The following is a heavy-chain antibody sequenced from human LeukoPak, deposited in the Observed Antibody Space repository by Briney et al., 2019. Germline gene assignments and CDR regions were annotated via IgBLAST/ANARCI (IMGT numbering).Heavy chain of an antibody. J-gene: IGHJ4*02. Sequence: GGSLRLSCAASGFIFNSYAMSWVRQAPGKGLEWVSAISGSDGGTNYADSVKGRFTISRDNSKNTLYLQMNRLRAEDTAVYYCAKGSRGYFDYWGQGTLVTVSS. CDR1: GFIFNSYA. CDR2: ISGSDGGT. CDR3: AKGSRGYFDY. D-gene: IGHD3-10*01. V-gene: IGHV3-23*01.